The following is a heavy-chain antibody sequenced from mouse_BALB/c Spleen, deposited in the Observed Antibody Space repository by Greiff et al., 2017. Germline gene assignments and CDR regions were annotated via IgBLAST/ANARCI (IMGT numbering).Heavy chain of an antibody. V-gene: IGHV1-37*01. J-gene: IGHJ4*01. CDR3: GRSRYDYDGDVYYYAMDY. CDR1: GYSFTGYF. Sequence: VHVKQSGPELVKPGASVKISCKASGYSFTGYFMNWVKQSHGKSLEWIGRINPYNGDTFYNQKFKGKATLTVDKSSSTAHMELLSLTSEDSAVYYCGRSRYDYDGDVYYYAMDYWGQGTSVTVSS. D-gene: IGHD2-4*01. CDR2: INPYNGDT.